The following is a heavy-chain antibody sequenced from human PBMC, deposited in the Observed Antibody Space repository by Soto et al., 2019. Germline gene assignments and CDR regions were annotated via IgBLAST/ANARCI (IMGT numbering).Heavy chain of an antibody. V-gene: IGHV1-2*02. CDR3: ATEGVIADPQPYNWLDP. J-gene: IGHJ5*02. D-gene: IGHD2-21*01. Sequence: ASVKVSCKASGYSFTGYYLHWVRQAPGQGLEWMGWINPKNGVTKCGQKFQGRLTMTRDTSTSTAYMELSRLQSDDTAVYYCATEGVIADPQPYNWLDPWGQGVLVTVSS. CDR1: GYSFTGYY. CDR2: INPKNGVT.